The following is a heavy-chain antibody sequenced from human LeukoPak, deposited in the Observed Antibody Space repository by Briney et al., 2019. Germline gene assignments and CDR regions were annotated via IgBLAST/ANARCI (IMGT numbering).Heavy chain of an antibody. CDR2: INWNGGST. CDR3: ARDKRQKGYSYGRFDY. D-gene: IGHD5-18*01. J-gene: IGHJ4*02. V-gene: IGHV3-20*04. Sequence: GGSLRLSCAASGFTFSSYEMNWVRQAPGKGLEWVSGINWNGGSTGYADSVKGRFTISRDNAKNSLYLQMNSLRAEDTALYYCARDKRQKGYSYGRFDYWGQGTLVTVSS. CDR1: GFTFSSYE.